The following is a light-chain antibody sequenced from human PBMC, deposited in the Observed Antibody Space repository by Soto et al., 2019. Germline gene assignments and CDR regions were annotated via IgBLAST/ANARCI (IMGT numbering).Light chain of an antibody. Sequence: EIVMTQSPGTLSVSPGERATLSCRASQSVSSSLAWYQQKPGQAPRLLMYGASTRATGTPARFSGSGSGTDFTLTISRLEPEDFAVYYCQQYNNWPPITVGQGTRLEIK. CDR2: GAS. V-gene: IGKV3D-15*01. CDR3: QQYNNWPPIT. J-gene: IGKJ5*01. CDR1: QSVSSS.